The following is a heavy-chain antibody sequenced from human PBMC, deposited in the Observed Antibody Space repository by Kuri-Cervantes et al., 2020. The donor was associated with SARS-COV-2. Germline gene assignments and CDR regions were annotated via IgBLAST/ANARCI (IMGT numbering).Heavy chain of an antibody. CDR3: ARGAANYYYMDV. CDR2: IWYDGENE. D-gene: IGHD3-16*01. J-gene: IGHJ6*03. Sequence: GESLKISCVASGFTFSNYVIHWVRQAPSKGLEWVAVIWYDGENEYYAGSVKGRFTISRGNSKNTVSLHMNSLRAEDTAMYYCARGAANYYYMDVWGKGTTVTVSS. V-gene: IGHV3-33*08. CDR1: GFTFSNYV.